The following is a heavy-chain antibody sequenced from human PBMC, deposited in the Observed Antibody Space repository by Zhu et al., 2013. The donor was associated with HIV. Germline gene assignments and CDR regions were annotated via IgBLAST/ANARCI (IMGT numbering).Heavy chain of an antibody. D-gene: IGHD4-17*01. CDR1: GGTFSSYA. CDR3: ARALPTTVTTGMRRFDP. V-gene: IGHV1-2*02. CDR2: INPNSGGT. Sequence: QVQLVQSGAEVKKPGSSVKVSCKASGGTFSSYAISWVRQAPGQGLEWMGGINPNSGGTNYAQKFQGRVTMTRDTSISTAYMELSRLRSDDTAVYYCARALPTTVTTGMRRFDPWGQGTLVTVSS. J-gene: IGHJ5*02.